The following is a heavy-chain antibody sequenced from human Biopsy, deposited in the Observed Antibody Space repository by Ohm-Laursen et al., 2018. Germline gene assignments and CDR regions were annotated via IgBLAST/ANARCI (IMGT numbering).Heavy chain of an antibody. CDR3: AKASGYSSGWPIDY. D-gene: IGHD6-19*01. CDR1: GISFSRSA. J-gene: IGHJ4*02. Sequence: SLRLSCAATGISFSRSAMNWVRQAPGKGLEWVSGISWNSGSVVYADSVKGRFTISRDNAKNSLYLQMHSQRAEDTAFYYCAKASGYSSGWPIDYWGQGNLVTVSS. V-gene: IGHV3-9*01. CDR2: ISWNSGSV.